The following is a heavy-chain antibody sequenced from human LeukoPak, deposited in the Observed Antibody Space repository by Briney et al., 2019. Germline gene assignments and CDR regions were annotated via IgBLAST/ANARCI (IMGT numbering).Heavy chain of an antibody. CDR1: GFTFSNYA. CDR3: AKNSGDIALREVFDY. D-gene: IGHD1-26*01. Sequence: PAGGSLRLSCAASGFTFSNYAMTWVRQAPGKGLEWVSCISDDGSTTYYADSVKGRFTISRDNSKNPLSLQTSSLRAEDTALYYCAKNSGDIALREVFDYWGQGTLVTVSS. J-gene: IGHJ4*02. V-gene: IGHV3-23*01. CDR2: ISDDGSTT.